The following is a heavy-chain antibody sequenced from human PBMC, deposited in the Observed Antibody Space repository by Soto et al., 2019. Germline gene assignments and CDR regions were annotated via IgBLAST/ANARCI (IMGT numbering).Heavy chain of an antibody. D-gene: IGHD3-16*01. Sequence: QLQLQESGPGLVKPSETLSLTCTVSGGSISSSSYYWGWIRQPPGKGLEWIGSIYYSGSTYYNPSLKSRVTISVDTSKNQFSLKLSSVTAADTAVYYCARLGLPQYYLDYWGQGTLVTVSS. CDR2: IYYSGST. J-gene: IGHJ4*02. V-gene: IGHV4-39*01. CDR1: GGSISSSSYY. CDR3: ARLGLPQYYLDY.